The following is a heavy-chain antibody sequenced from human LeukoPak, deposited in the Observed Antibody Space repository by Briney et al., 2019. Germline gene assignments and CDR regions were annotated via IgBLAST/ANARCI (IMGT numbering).Heavy chain of an antibody. J-gene: IGHJ4*02. Sequence: GGSLRLSCAASGFTFSSYSMNWVRQAPGKGLEWVSSISSSSSYIYYADSVKGRFTISRDNAKNSLYLQMTSLRAEDTAVYYCARGDYSNYGHFDYWGQGTLVTVSS. CDR1: GFTFSSYS. V-gene: IGHV3-21*01. D-gene: IGHD4-4*01. CDR3: ARGDYSNYGHFDY. CDR2: ISSSSSYI.